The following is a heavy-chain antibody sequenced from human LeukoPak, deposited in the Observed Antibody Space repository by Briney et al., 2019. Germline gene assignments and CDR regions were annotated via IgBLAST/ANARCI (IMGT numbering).Heavy chain of an antibody. D-gene: IGHD6-19*01. Sequence: PSEALSLTCTVSGYSISSGYYWGWIRQPPGKGLEWVGSIYHSGSTYYNPSLKSRVTISVDTSKNQFSLKLSSVTAADTAVYYCARIGYSSGWYFAFDIWGQGTMVTVSS. CDR3: ARIGYSSGWYFAFDI. CDR2: IYHSGST. CDR1: GYSISSGYY. V-gene: IGHV4-38-2*02. J-gene: IGHJ3*02.